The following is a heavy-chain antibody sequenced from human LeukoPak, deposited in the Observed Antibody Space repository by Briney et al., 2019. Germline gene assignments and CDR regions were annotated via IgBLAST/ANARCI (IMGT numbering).Heavy chain of an antibody. CDR3: IRTLIVATSPYMDV. V-gene: IGHV3-74*01. D-gene: IGHD5-12*01. J-gene: IGHJ6*03. CDR2: VNSDGTGT. Sequence: GGSLRLSCAASGFTFSSYWMHCVRQAPGKGLVWASRVNSDGTGTTYADSVEGRFTISRDNAKNTVYLQMHSLRAEDTAIYYCIRTLIVATSPYMDVWGKGTTVTVSS. CDR1: GFTFSSYW.